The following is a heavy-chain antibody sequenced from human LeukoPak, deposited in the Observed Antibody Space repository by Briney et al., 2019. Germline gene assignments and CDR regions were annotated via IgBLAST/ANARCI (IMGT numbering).Heavy chain of an antibody. Sequence: GSLRLSCAASGFTFSSYGMHWVRQAPGKGLEWVAFIRYDGSNKYYADSVKGRFTISRDNSKNTLYLQMNSLRAEDTAVYYCAKSKYRIVVVPAAIRFDPWGQGTLVTVSS. CDR3: AKSKYRIVVVPAAIRFDP. CDR1: GFTFSSYG. V-gene: IGHV3-30*02. J-gene: IGHJ5*02. CDR2: IRYDGSNK. D-gene: IGHD2-2*01.